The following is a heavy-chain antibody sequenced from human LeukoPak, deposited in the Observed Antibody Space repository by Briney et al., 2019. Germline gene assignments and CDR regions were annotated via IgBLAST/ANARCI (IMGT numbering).Heavy chain of an antibody. V-gene: IGHV3-7*01. CDR2: MKYEGSEK. CDR3: ARDLFPYYYDSSGYYHWYFDL. Sequence: PGGSLRLFCAASGFTFSRYCMIWVRQAPGKGLEWVANMKYEGSEKYYVDSVKGRFTISSDNAKYSLYLQMNSLRAEDTAVYYCARDLFPYYYDSSGYYHWYFDLWGRGTLVTVSS. J-gene: IGHJ2*01. D-gene: IGHD3-22*01. CDR1: GFTFSRYC.